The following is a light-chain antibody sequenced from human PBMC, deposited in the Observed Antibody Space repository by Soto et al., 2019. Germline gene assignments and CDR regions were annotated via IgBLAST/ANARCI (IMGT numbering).Light chain of an antibody. CDR1: QSISSS. V-gene: IGKV3-11*01. Sequence: EIVLTQSPATLSLSPGERATLSCRDSQSISSSLAWYQQKPGQAPRLLIYDASSRATGFPARFSGSGSGTDFTLTIGSLEPEDFAVYYCQQHSEWPRTFGQGTKVEIK. CDR2: DAS. CDR3: QQHSEWPRT. J-gene: IGKJ1*01.